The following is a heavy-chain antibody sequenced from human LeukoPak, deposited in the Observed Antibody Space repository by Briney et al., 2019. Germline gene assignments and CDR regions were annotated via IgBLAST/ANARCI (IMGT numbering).Heavy chain of an antibody. CDR2: IYSGGST. Sequence: GGSLRLSCVVSGFIVSSNYMSWVRQAPGKGLEWVSVIYSGGSTYYADSVKGRFTISRDNSKNTLYLQMNSLRAEDTAVYHCAREAGLYDSSGYYLDYWGQGTLVTVSS. V-gene: IGHV3-66*01. D-gene: IGHD3-22*01. CDR1: GFIVSSNY. J-gene: IGHJ4*02. CDR3: AREAGLYDSSGYYLDY.